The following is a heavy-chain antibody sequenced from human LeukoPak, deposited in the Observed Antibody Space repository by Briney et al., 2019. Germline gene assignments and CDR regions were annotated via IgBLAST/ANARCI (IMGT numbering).Heavy chain of an antibody. Sequence: SETLSLTCTVSGGSISSYYCSWIRQPAGKGLEWIGRIQISGSTNYNPPLKSRVTMSVDTSKNQFSLKLSSVTAADTAVYYCATGGVAGRWPLDYWGQGTLVTVSS. CDR2: IQISGST. CDR3: ATGGVAGRWPLDY. V-gene: IGHV4-4*07. D-gene: IGHD6-19*01. CDR1: GGSISSYY. J-gene: IGHJ4*02.